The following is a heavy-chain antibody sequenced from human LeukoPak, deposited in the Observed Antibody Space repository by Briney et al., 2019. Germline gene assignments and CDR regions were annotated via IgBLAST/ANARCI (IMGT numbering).Heavy chain of an antibody. CDR2: IIPIFGTA. CDR3: ARGKEGTIFGVVIETDDYMDV. Sequence: ASVKVSCKASGYTFSSYAISWVRQAPGQGLEWMGGIIPIFGTANYAQKFQGRVTITADESTSTAYMELSSLRSEDTAVYYCARGKEGTIFGVVIETDDYMDVWGKGTTVTVSS. J-gene: IGHJ6*03. D-gene: IGHD3-3*01. CDR1: GYTFSSYA. V-gene: IGHV1-69*13.